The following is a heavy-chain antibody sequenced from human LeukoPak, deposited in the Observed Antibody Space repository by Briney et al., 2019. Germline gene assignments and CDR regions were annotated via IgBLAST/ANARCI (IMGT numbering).Heavy chain of an antibody. J-gene: IGHJ1*01. CDR3: AGNSAGERYFQH. Sequence: ASVKVSCKASGYTFTSYDINWVRQATGQGLEWMGWMNPNSGNTGYAQKFQGRVTMTRNTSISTAYMELSSLKSEDTAVYYCAGNSAGERYFQHWGQGTLVTVSS. CDR2: MNPNSGNT. CDR1: GYTFTSYD. D-gene: IGHD2-21*01. V-gene: IGHV1-8*01.